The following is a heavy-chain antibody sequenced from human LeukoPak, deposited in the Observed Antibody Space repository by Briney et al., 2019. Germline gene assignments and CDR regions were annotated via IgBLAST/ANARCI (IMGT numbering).Heavy chain of an antibody. CDR3: ARAINSFTYYDILTGYGFDY. CDR2: IYSGGST. J-gene: IGHJ4*02. D-gene: IGHD3-9*01. V-gene: IGHV3-53*01. CDR1: GLTVSSSY. Sequence: GGSLRLSCAASGLTVSSSYMTWVRQAPGKGLEWVSIIYSGGSTYYADSVKGRFTISRDNSKNTLYLQMNSLTVEDTAVYYCARAINSFTYYDILTGYGFDYWGQGTLVTVSS.